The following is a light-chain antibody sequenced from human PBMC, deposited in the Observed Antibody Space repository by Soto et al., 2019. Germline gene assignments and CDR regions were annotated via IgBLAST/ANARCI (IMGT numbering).Light chain of an antibody. Sequence: EIVMTQSPATLSVPPGERATLSCRASQSVSSNLAWYQQKPGQAPRLLIHGVSTRATGIPDRFSGSGSGAEFTLTISSLQSEDFAVYYCHEYNTWPGTFGQGTKVEIK. CDR3: HEYNTWPGT. CDR1: QSVSSN. J-gene: IGKJ1*01. CDR2: GVS. V-gene: IGKV3-15*01.